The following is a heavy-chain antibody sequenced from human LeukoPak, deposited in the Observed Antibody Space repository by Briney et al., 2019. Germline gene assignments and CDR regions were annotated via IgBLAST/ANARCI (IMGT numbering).Heavy chain of an antibody. D-gene: IGHD4-23*01. Sequence: ASVKVSCKASGYTFTGYYMNWVRQAPGQGLERMGWINPNSGGTNYAQKFQGRVTMTRDTSISTAYMALSRLRSDDTAVYYCARDIPYGGKPGYNWFDPWGLGTLVTVSS. CDR3: ARDIPYGGKPGYNWFDP. J-gene: IGHJ5*02. CDR1: GYTFTGYY. V-gene: IGHV1-2*02. CDR2: INPNSGGT.